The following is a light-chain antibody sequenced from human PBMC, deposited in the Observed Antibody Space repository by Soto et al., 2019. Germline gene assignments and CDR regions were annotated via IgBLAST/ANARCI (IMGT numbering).Light chain of an antibody. CDR1: SSDVGNYKY. J-gene: IGLJ3*02. V-gene: IGLV2-11*01. CDR2: DVS. CDR3: CSYAGSYSWV. Sequence: QSVLTQPASVSGSPGQSITISCTGTSSDVGNYKYVSWYQQHPGKAPKFIIYDVSERPSGVPDRFSGSKSGNTASLTISGLEAEDEADYYCCSYAGSYSWVFGGGTQLTVL.